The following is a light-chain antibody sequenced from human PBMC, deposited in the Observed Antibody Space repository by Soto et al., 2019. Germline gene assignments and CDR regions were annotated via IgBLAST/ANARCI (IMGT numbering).Light chain of an antibody. CDR2: DVS. Sequence: QSALTQPASMSGSPGQSITISCTGTSSDVGGYNYVSWYKQHPGKAPKLMIYDVSNRPSGVSTRFSGSKSGNTASLTISGLQAEDEADYYCTSYTSSTTRVVFGGGTKLTVL. J-gene: IGLJ2*01. V-gene: IGLV2-14*01. CDR3: TSYTSSTTRVV. CDR1: SSDVGGYNY.